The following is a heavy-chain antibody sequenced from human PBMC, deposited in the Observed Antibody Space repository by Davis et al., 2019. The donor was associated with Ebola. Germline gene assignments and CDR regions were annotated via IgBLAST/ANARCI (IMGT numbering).Heavy chain of an antibody. CDR3: ARILRYPDF. CDR2: IYPGDSDT. V-gene: IGHV5-51*01. CDR1: GYSFTTYW. D-gene: IGHD3-9*01. Sequence: GGSLRLSCKGSGYSFTTYWIGWVRQMPGKGLEWMGIIYPGDSDTRYSPSFQGQVTISADKSISTAFLQWSSLKASDTAMYYCARILRYPDFWGQGTLVAVSS. J-gene: IGHJ4*02.